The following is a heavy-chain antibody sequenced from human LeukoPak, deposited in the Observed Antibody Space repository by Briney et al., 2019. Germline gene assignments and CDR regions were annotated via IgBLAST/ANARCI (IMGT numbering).Heavy chain of an antibody. Sequence: PSETLSLTCTVSGGSISSSSYYWGWIRQPPGKGVEWIGSSYYSGSTYYNTSLKSRVTIHVDTSKYQCSAKLRSVTAADTAVYYCAREVNLNWFDPWGQGTLVTVSS. CDR2: SYYSGST. V-gene: IGHV4-39*02. D-gene: IGHD1-14*01. J-gene: IGHJ5*02. CDR1: GGSISSSSYY. CDR3: AREVNLNWFDP.